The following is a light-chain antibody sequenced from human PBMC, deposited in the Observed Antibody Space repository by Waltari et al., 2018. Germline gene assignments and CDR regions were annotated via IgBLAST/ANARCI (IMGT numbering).Light chain of an antibody. J-gene: IGKJ1*01. CDR3: QMYVRLPVT. Sequence: SCSAGQSVRRSLSWDHQKPGQAPRLLIYDASSRATGISDKFSGSGSGTDFSLTISRVEPEDFAVYFCQMYVRLPVTFGQGTKVEVK. V-gene: IGKV3-20*01. CDR2: DAS. CDR1: QSVRRS.